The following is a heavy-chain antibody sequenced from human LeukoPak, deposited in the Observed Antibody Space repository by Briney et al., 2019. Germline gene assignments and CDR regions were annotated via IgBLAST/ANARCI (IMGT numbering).Heavy chain of an antibody. CDR3: ATVLGSSSFLFDY. V-gene: IGHV1-24*01. J-gene: IGHJ4*02. CDR2: FDPEDGET. Sequence: ASVNVSCKVSGYTLTELSMHWVRQAPGKGLEWMGGFDPEDGETIYAQKFQGRVTMTEDTSTDTAYMELSSLRSEDTAVYYCATVLGSSSFLFDYWGQGTLVTVSS. CDR1: GYTLTELS. D-gene: IGHD6-6*01.